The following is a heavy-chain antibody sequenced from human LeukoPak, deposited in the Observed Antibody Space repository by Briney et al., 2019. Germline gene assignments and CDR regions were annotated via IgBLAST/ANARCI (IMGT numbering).Heavy chain of an antibody. V-gene: IGHV4-59*08. CDR2: IYYSGSS. CDR3: ARSAQTFYDFWSGYSGADWFDP. CDR1: GGSISSFY. Sequence: SETLSLTCAVSGGSISSFYWSWIRQPPGKGLEYIGSIYYSGSSIYNPSLKSRVTISADTSKNHFSLKLSSVTAADTAVYYCARSAQTFYDFWSGYSGADWFDPWGQGTLVTVSS. J-gene: IGHJ5*02. D-gene: IGHD3-3*01.